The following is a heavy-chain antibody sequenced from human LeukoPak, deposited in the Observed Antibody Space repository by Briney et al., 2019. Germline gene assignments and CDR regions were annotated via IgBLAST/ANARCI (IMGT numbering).Heavy chain of an antibody. CDR1: GGSFSGYY. Sequence: SETLSLTCAVYGGSFSGYYWSWIRQPPGKGLEWIGEINHSVSTNYNPSLKSRVTISVDTSKNQFSLKLSSVTAADTAVYYCARKGAYSIIARNYYYYYYMDVWGKGTTVTVSS. V-gene: IGHV4-34*01. D-gene: IGHD6-13*01. J-gene: IGHJ6*03. CDR2: INHSVST. CDR3: ARKGAYSIIARNYYYYYYMDV.